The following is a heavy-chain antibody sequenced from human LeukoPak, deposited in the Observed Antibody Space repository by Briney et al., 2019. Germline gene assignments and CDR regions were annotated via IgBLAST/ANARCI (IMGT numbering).Heavy chain of an antibody. D-gene: IGHD5-12*01. CDR2: ISGSGDIT. Sequence: TGGSLRPSCAASGVTFATYAMSWVRQPPGKGLEWVSSISGSGDITYYADSVKGGFTIPRDNSKKTLYLQMNSLRAEGTAVYYCAKGVRVGYVPNWFDPWGQGTLVTVSS. CDR3: AKGVRVGYVPNWFDP. CDR1: GVTFATYA. J-gene: IGHJ5*02. V-gene: IGHV3-23*01.